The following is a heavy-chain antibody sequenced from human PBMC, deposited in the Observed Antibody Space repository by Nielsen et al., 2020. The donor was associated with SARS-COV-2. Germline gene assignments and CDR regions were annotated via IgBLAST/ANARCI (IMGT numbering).Heavy chain of an antibody. D-gene: IGHD2-15*01. V-gene: IGHV1-3*01. CDR3: ARGLKKYCSGGSCYSGDY. J-gene: IGHJ4*02. Sequence: ASVKVSCKASGYTFTSYAMHWVRQAPGQRLEWMGWINAGNGNTKYSQKFQGRVTITRDTSASTAYMELSSLRSEDTAVYYCARGLKKYCSGGSCYSGDYWGQGTLVTVSS. CDR2: INAGNGNT. CDR1: GYTFTSYA.